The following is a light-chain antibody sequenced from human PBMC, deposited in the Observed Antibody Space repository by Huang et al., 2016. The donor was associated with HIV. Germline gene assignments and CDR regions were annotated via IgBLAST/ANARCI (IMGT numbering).Light chain of an antibody. CDR2: DAP. CDR3: QQYDNLHT. J-gene: IGKJ2*01. V-gene: IGKV1-33*01. Sequence: DIQMTQSPSSLSASVGDRVTITCQASQDISNYLNWYQQKPGKAPKLLIYDAPNLETGVPSRFSGSRSGTNFTFTINNLQPEDIATYYCQQYDNLHTFGQGTKLEIK. CDR1: QDISNY.